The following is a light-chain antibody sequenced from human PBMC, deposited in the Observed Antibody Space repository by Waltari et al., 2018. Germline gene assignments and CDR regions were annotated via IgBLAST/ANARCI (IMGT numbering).Light chain of an antibody. CDR3: IQALQTRT. V-gene: IGKV2-28*01. CDR2: LGS. J-gene: IGKJ1*01. CDR1: QSLLHSNGYNY. Sequence: DIVMTQSPLSLPVTPGEPASISCRSIQSLLHSNGYNYLDWYLQKPGQSPQLLIYLGSNRASGVPDRFSGSGSGTDFTLKISRVEAEDVGVYYCIQALQTRTFGQGTKVEIK.